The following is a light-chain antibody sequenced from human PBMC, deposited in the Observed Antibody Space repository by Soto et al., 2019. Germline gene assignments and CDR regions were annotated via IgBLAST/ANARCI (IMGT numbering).Light chain of an antibody. V-gene: IGKV3-20*01. CDR1: QSVSSTY. Sequence: EIVLTQSPGTLSLSPREGATLSCRASQSVSSTYLAWYQQKPGQAPRLLIYGASSRATGIPDRFSGRGSGTDLTLTISRLEPEDFAVYYCQQYGSSPGTFGQGTKVEIK. CDR2: GAS. J-gene: IGKJ1*01. CDR3: QQYGSSPGT.